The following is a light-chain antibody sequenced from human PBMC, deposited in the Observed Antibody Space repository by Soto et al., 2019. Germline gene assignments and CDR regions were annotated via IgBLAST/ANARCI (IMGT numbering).Light chain of an antibody. CDR1: QTISTY. CDR3: QQYGSSPYT. CDR2: AAS. J-gene: IGKJ2*01. V-gene: IGKV1-39*01. Sequence: DIQMTQSPSSLSASVGDRVTITCRASQTISTYLHWYQQKAGEAPKLLIYAASNLQGGVPSRFSGSGSGADFTLTINSLQPEDFAVYYCQQYGSSPYTFGQGTKMDIK.